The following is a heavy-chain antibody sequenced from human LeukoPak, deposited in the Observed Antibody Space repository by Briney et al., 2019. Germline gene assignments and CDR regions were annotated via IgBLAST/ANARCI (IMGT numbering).Heavy chain of an antibody. J-gene: IGHJ5*02. D-gene: IGHD2-15*01. CDR2: ISGSGGST. Sequence: GGSLRLSCAASGFTFSSYGMSWVRQAPGKGLEWVSGISGSGGSTYYAESVKGRFTISRDNSKKTLFLQMNSLRAEDTAVYYCAREDIVGNWFDPWGQGTLVTVSS. CDR3: AREDIVGNWFDP. V-gene: IGHV3-23*01. CDR1: GFTFSSYG.